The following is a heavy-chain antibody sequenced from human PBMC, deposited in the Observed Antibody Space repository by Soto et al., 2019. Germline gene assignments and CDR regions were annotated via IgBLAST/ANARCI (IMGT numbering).Heavy chain of an antibody. Sequence: DVQLLESGGGLVHPGESLRLSCAASGFTFSNYAMAWVRQAPGKGLEWVSSISGDGANTYHADSVRGRFTIPRDNSENTLYLQMRSLRAEDTAVYYCAKDLVSGRTYWGQGALVTVSS. J-gene: IGHJ4*02. CDR2: ISGDGANT. D-gene: IGHD2-8*01. V-gene: IGHV3-23*01. CDR3: AKDLVSGRTY. CDR1: GFTFSNYA.